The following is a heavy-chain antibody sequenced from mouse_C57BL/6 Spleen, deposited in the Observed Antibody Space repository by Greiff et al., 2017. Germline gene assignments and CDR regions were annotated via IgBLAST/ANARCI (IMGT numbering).Heavy chain of an antibody. CDR2: IWWDDDK. CDR1: GFSLSTFGMG. J-gene: IGHJ1*03. Sequence: QVTLKECGPGILQPSQTLSLTCSFSGFSLSTFGMGVGWIRQPSGKGLEWLAHIWWDDDKYYNPALENRLTISKDTSKNQVFLKIAHVDTADTATYYCARIAVTKEYWYCDVWGTGTTVTVSS. CDR3: ARIAVTKEYWYCDV. D-gene: IGHD2-2*01. V-gene: IGHV8-8*01.